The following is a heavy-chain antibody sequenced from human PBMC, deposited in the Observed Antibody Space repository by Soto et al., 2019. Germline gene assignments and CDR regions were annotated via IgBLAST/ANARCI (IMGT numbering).Heavy chain of an antibody. CDR3: ASPTKPLYYYYGMDV. V-gene: IGHV1-69*12. J-gene: IGHJ6*02. CDR1: GGTFSSYA. D-gene: IGHD1-1*01. Sequence: QVQLVQSGAEVKKPGSSVKVSCKATGGTFSSYAISWVRQAPGQGLEWMGGIIPIFGTANYAQKFQGRVTITADESTSTAYIELSSLSSEDTAVYYCASPTKPLYYYYGMDVWGQGTTVTVSS. CDR2: IIPIFGTA.